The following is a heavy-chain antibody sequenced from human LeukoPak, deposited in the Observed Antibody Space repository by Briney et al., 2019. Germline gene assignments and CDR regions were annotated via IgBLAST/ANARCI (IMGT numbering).Heavy chain of an antibody. Sequence: TGGSLRLSRAPSGFTISRYSMSSVRQAPGKGLEWVSAISGSGGSTYYADSVKGRFTISRDNSKNTLYLQMKRLRADYIAVHNSAKELVDGDYSFDYWGQGTLVTVSS. CDR3: AKELVDGDYSFDY. V-gene: IGHV3-23*01. CDR2: ISGSGGST. J-gene: IGHJ4*02. D-gene: IGHD4-17*01. CDR1: GFTISRYS.